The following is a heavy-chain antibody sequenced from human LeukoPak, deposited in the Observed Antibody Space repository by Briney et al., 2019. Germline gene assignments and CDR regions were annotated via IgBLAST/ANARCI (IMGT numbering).Heavy chain of an antibody. V-gene: IGHV3-74*01. J-gene: IGHJ6*02. CDR3: ARALYSYGPYYYYGMDV. Sequence: PGGSLRLSCAASGFTFSDYSMNWDRQAPGKGLVWVSRINSDGSSTSYADSVKGRFTISRDNAKNTLYLQMNSLRAEDTAVYYCARALYSYGPYYYYGMDVWGQGTTVTVSS. CDR1: GFTFSDYS. D-gene: IGHD5-18*01. CDR2: INSDGSST.